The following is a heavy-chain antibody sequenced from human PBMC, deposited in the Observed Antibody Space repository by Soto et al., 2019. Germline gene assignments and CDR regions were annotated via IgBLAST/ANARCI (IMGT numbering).Heavy chain of an antibody. V-gene: IGHV4-31*03. CDR3: VNHYGDSLEYFQH. Sequence: SETLSLTCTVSGGSISSGGYYWSWIRQHPGKGLEWIGYIYYSGSTYYNPSLKSRVTISVDTSKNQFSLKLSSVTAADTAVYYCVNHYGDSLEYFQHWGQGTLVTVSS. CDR1: GGSISSGGYY. CDR2: IYYSGST. J-gene: IGHJ1*01. D-gene: IGHD4-17*01.